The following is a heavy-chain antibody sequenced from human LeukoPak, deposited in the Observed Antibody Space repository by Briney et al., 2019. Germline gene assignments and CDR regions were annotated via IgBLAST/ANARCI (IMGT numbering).Heavy chain of an antibody. CDR3: AKDQEWELLFDY. D-gene: IGHD1-26*01. V-gene: IGHV3-23*01. J-gene: IGHJ4*02. CDR2: ISGSGGST. Sequence: PGGSLRLSCAASGFSFSSYAMSWVHQAPGKGLEWVSAISGSGGSTYYADSVKGRFTISRDNSKNTLYLQMNSLRAEDTAVYYCAKDQEWELLFDYWGQGTLVTVSS. CDR1: GFSFSSYA.